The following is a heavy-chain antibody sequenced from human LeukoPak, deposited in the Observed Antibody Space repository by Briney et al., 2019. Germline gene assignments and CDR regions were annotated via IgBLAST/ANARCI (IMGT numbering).Heavy chain of an antibody. CDR3: ARDLRVSGSSFDY. Sequence: SETLSLTCAVSGYSISRGYCWGWIRQPPGKGLDCIGSICHIGSTYYNPPLKSRVTISVDTSKNHCSLKLSTVTAADTAVYYCARDLRVSGSSFDYWGQGTLVTVSS. D-gene: IGHD3-10*01. CDR1: GYSISRGYC. CDR2: ICHIGST. J-gene: IGHJ4*02. V-gene: IGHV4-38-2*02.